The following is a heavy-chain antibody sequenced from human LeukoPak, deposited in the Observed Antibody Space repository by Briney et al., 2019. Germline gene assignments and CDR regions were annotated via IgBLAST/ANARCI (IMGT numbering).Heavy chain of an antibody. CDR1: GDSVSNNNYA. CDR3: AGGYAFDV. J-gene: IGHJ3*01. V-gene: IGHV6-1*01. Sequence: SQTLSLTCALSGDSVSNNNYAWNWLRQSPSRGLEWLGRTYYRSQWYNDYARSVMSRISVDPDTSKNQFSLHLSSVTPDDTAIYYCAGGYAFDVWGQGTMVTVSS. CDR2: TYYRSQWYN.